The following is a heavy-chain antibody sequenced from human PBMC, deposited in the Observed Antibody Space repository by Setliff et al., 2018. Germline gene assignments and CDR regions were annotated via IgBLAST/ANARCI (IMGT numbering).Heavy chain of an antibody. V-gene: IGHV5-51*01. J-gene: IGHJ3*02. D-gene: IGHD5-12*01. Sequence: SLKISCKGSGYSFTSYWIGWVRQMPGKGLEWMGIIYPGDSDTRYSPSFQGQVTISADKSISTAYLQWSSLKASDTAMYYCARSPPNGYNLGPGCFDIWGQGTMVTVSS. CDR3: ARSPPNGYNLGPGCFDI. CDR1: GYSFTSYW. CDR2: IYPGDSDT.